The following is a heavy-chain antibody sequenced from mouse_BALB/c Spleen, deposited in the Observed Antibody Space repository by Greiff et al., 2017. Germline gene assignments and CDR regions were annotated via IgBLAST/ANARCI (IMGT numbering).Heavy chain of an antibody. Sequence: EVKLMESGGGLVKPGGSLKLSCAASGFTFSSYAMSWVRQTPEKRLEWVATISSGGSYTYYPDSVKGRFTIARDNAKNTLYLQMSSLRSEDTAMYYGAREGGNYEGWYFDVWGAGTTVTVSS. CDR3: AREGGNYEGWYFDV. CDR2: ISSGGSYT. D-gene: IGHD2-1*01. J-gene: IGHJ1*01. CDR1: GFTFSSYA. V-gene: IGHV5-9-3*01.